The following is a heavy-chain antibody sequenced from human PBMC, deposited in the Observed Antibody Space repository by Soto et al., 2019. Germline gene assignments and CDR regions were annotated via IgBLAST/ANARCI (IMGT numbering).Heavy chain of an antibody. V-gene: IGHV4-4*02. CDR1: GGSISSSNW. J-gene: IGHJ4*02. CDR2: IYHSGST. D-gene: IGHD5-12*01. CDR3: ARVGRVATIPSPFFDY. Sequence: SETLSLTCAVSGGSISSSNWWSWVRQPPGKGLEWIGEIYHSGSTNYNPSLKSRVTISVDKSKNQFSLKLSSVTAADTAVYYCARVGRVATIPSPFFDYWGQGTLVTVSS.